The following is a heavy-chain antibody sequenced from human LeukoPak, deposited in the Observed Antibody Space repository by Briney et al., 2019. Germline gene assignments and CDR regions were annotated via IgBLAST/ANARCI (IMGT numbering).Heavy chain of an antibody. J-gene: IGHJ6*03. CDR2: INPNSGGT. CDR3: ALLDYCSSTSCYSYYYMDV. Sequence: GASVKVSCKASGYTFTGYYMHWVRQAPGQGLEWMGRINPNSGGTNYAQKFQGRVTMTRDTSISTAYMELSRLRSDDTAVYYCALLDYCSSTSCYSYYYMDVWGKGTTVTVSS. CDR1: GYTFTGYY. D-gene: IGHD2-2*01. V-gene: IGHV1-2*06.